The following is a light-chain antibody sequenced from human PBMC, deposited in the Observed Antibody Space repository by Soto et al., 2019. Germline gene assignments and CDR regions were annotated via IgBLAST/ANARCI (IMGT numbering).Light chain of an antibody. CDR1: QSVGSD. CDR2: DSS. J-gene: IGKJ4*01. V-gene: IGKV3-11*01. Sequence: EIVLTQSPATLSFSPGDRATLSCRASQSVGSDLAWYQQKPGQAPRLLIYDSSNRATGIPARFSGSGSGTDFSLTISSLEPEDFAVYYCQHRYNWPLTFGGGTRVEIK. CDR3: QHRYNWPLT.